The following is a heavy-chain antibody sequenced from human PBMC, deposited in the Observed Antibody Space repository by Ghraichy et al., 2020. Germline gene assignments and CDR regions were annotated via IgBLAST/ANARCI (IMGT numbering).Heavy chain of an antibody. CDR1: GFTFSNYA. J-gene: IGHJ4*02. Sequence: GGSLRLSCAASGFTFSNYAMSWVRQAPGKGLEWVSFISSARTTIYYADSVKGRFTISRDNAENSLYLQMNSLRDDDTAVYYCARVRDYGDYSFDCWGQGTLVTVSS. CDR3: ARVRDYGDYSFDC. D-gene: IGHD4-17*01. CDR2: ISSARTTI. V-gene: IGHV3-48*02.